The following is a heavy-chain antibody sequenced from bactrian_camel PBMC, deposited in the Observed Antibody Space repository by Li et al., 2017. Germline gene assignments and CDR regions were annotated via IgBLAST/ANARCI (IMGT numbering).Heavy chain of an antibody. J-gene: IGHJ4*01. V-gene: IGHV3S40*01. CDR1: GFTFSNND. D-gene: IGHD3*01. Sequence: VQLVESGGGLVQPGGSLRLSCAASGFTFSNNDMSWVRQAPGKGLEWVSLINSAGGSTYYADSVKGQFTISRDNAKNTVYLQMNSLKSEDTAVYYCASGGDMGGWEYPYWGQGTQVTVS. CDR3: ASGGDMGGWEYPY. CDR2: INSAGGST.